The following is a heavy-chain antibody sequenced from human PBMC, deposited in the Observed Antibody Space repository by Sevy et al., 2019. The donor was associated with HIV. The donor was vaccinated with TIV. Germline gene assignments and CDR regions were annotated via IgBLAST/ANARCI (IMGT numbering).Heavy chain of an antibody. D-gene: IGHD3-3*02. V-gene: IGHV3-11*01. J-gene: IGHJ2*01. CDR1: GFTFKDYY. CDR3: AREGHLRYFDF. Sequence: GGSLRLSCAASGFTFKDYYMNWIRQAPGKGLEWVSYISDGGTTIYDADSVKGRFTISRDNAKNSMYLQMNSLRAEDTAVYYCAREGHLRYFDFWGRGTLVTVSS. CDR2: ISDGGTTI.